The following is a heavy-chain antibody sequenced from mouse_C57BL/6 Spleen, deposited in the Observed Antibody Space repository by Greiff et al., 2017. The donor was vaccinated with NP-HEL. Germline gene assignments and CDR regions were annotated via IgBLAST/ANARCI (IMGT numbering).Heavy chain of an antibody. D-gene: IGHD1-1*01. CDR3: ARGFFYGSSYPSYFDV. J-gene: IGHJ1*03. Sequence: VQLQQSGAELMKPGASVKLSCKATGYTFTGYWIEWVKQRPGHGLEWIGEILPGSGSTNYNEKFKGKATFTADTSSNTAYMQLSSLTTKDSAIYYCARGFFYGSSYPSYFDVWGTGTTVTVSS. CDR1: GYTFTGYW. CDR2: ILPGSGST. V-gene: IGHV1-9*01.